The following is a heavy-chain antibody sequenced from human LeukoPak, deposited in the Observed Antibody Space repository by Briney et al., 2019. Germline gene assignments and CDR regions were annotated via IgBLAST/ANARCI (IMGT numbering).Heavy chain of an antibody. J-gene: IGHJ1*01. CDR3: ASRFQRFLEWSNVYFQH. Sequence: SVKVSCKASGGTFSSYAISWVRQAPGQGLEWMGGIIPIFGTANYAQKFQGRVTITADESTSTAYMELSSLRSEDTAVYYCASRFQRFLEWSNVYFQHWGQGTLVTVSS. D-gene: IGHD3-3*01. CDR1: GGTFSSYA. V-gene: IGHV1-69*01. CDR2: IIPIFGTA.